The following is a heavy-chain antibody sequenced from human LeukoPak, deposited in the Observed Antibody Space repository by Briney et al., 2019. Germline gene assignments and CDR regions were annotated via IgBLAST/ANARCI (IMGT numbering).Heavy chain of an antibody. Sequence: GGSLRLSCAASGFTFSSHEMNWVRQAPGKGLEWVSYISGSGATIYYTDSVKGRFTISRDNAKNSLYLQMTSLRAEDTAVYYCVRDPGITGASFWGQGTLVTVSS. D-gene: IGHD1-20*01. CDR1: GFTFSSHE. CDR3: VRDPGITGASF. CDR2: ISGSGATI. V-gene: IGHV3-48*03. J-gene: IGHJ4*02.